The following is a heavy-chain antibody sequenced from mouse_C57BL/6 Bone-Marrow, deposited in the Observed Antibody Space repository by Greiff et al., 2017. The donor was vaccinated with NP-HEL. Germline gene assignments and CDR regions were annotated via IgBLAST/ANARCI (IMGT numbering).Heavy chain of an antibody. CDR1: GFNIKDDY. J-gene: IGHJ2*01. D-gene: IGHD1-1*01. CDR3: TPFITTVVAFDY. Sequence: EVKLQQSGAELVRPGASVKLSCTASGFNIKDDYMHWVKQRPEQGLEWIGWIDPENGDTEYASKFQGKATITADTSSNTAYLQLSSLTSEDTAVYYCTPFITTVVAFDYWGQGTTLTVSS. CDR2: IDPENGDT. V-gene: IGHV14-4*01.